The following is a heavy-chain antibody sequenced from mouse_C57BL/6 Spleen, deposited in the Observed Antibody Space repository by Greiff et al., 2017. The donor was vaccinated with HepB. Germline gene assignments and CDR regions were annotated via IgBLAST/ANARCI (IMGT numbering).Heavy chain of an antibody. CDR1: GYAFSSYW. D-gene: IGHD1-1*01. CDR2: IYPGDGDT. Sequence: VQLQQSGAELVKPGASVKISCKASGYAFSSYWMNWVKQRPGKGLEWIGQIYPGDGDTNYNGKFKGKATLTADKSSSTAYMQLSSLTSEESAVYFCARADYYGPYFDYLGQGTTLTVSS. V-gene: IGHV1-80*01. J-gene: IGHJ2*01. CDR3: ARADYYGPYFDY.